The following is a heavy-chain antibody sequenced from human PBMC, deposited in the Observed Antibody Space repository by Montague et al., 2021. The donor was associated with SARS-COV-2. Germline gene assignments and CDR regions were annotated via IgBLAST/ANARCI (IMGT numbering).Heavy chain of an antibody. D-gene: IGHD3-3*01. V-gene: IGHV4-34*01. CDR2: INHSGNT. Sequence: SETLSLTCAVYGGSLSGYYWAWIRQTPGKGLEWIGEINHSGNTNYNPSLKSRLTISVDTSKKQFSLKLSSVTTTDTAVYYCARGADYDFWSGYLWYKWFDPWGLGTPVTVSS. CDR1: GGSLSGYY. CDR3: ARGADYDFWSGYLWYKWFDP. J-gene: IGHJ5*02.